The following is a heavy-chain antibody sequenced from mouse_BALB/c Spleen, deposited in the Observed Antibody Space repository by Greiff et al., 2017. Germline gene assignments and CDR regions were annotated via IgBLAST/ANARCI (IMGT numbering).Heavy chain of an antibody. CDR2: ISDGGSYT. CDR3: ARADYYGSSYAWFAY. V-gene: IGHV5-4*02. D-gene: IGHD1-1*01. J-gene: IGHJ3*01. CDR1: GFTFSDYY. Sequence: EVNVVESGGGLVKPGGSLKLSCAASGFTFSDYYMYWVRQTPEKRLEWVATISDGGSYTYYPDSVKGRFTISRDNAKNNLYLQMSSLKSEDTAMYYCARADYYGSSYAWFAYWGQGTLVTVSA.